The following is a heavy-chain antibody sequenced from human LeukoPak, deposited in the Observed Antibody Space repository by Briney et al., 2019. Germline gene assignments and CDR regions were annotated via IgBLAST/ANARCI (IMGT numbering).Heavy chain of an antibody. J-gene: IGHJ4*02. D-gene: IGHD5-18*01. V-gene: IGHV3-30*02. CDR1: GFIFSSYG. CDR2: IRYDGLYK. Sequence: TGGSLRLSCAASGFIFSSYGMHWVRRAPGKGLEWVAFIRYDGLYKSYADSVKGRFSISRDNSENTLYLQLNSLTADDTAVYYCAKDRWQLWYSGGGGVGDYWGQGTLVIVSS. CDR3: AKDRWQLWYSGGGGVGDY.